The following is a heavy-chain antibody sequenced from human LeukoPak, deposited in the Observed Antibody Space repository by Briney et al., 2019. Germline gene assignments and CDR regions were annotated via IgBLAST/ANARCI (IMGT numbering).Heavy chain of an antibody. CDR3: ARGIAAAVSSYMDV. Sequence: ASVKVSCKASGYTFTGYYMHWVRQAPGQGLEWMGWINPNSGGTNYAQKFQGRVIMTRDTSISTAYMELSGLRSDDTAVYYCARGIAAAVSSYMDVWGKGTTVTVSS. CDR1: GYTFTGYY. D-gene: IGHD6-13*01. J-gene: IGHJ6*03. CDR2: INPNSGGT. V-gene: IGHV1-2*02.